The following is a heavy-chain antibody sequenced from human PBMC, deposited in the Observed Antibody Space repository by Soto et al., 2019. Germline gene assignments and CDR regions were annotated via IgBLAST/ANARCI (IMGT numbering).Heavy chain of an antibody. CDR3: ARSGGVCGGAACYPHWFDF. CDR1: GFTFSTYA. Sequence: HPGGSLRLSCGASGFTFSTYAMDWVRQAPGKGLEWVSTIFSGGAGTKYADSVKGRFTIFRDNSLNTLYLQMNSLRAEDTAVYYCARSGGVCGGAACYPHWFDFWGHGTLVTVSS. V-gene: IGHV3-23*01. D-gene: IGHD3-16*01. CDR2: IFSGGAGT. J-gene: IGHJ5*01.